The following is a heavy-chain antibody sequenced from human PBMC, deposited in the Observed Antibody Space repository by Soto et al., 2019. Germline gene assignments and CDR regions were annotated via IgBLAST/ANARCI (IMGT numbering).Heavy chain of an antibody. J-gene: IGHJ4*02. D-gene: IGHD3-10*01. CDR2: LSYDGNNK. Sequence: AGGSLRLSCAASGFTFSTYAMHWVRQAPGKGLEWVAILSYDGNNKFYADSVKGRFTISRDNSKKTLYLQMDSLRAEDTALYYCARDMEARYYFDYWGQGTLVTVSS. V-gene: IGHV3-30-3*01. CDR1: GFTFSTYA. CDR3: ARDMEARYYFDY.